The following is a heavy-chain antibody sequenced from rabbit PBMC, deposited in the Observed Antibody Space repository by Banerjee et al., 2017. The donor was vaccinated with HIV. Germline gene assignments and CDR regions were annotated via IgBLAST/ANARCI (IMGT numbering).Heavy chain of an antibody. D-gene: IGHD4-1*01. Sequence: QEQLEESGGDLVKPEGSLTLTCTASGFDLSSYYYMCWVRQAPGKGLEWIACIYTGDGNTYYGSWARRRFTITKSSSTAVTLQTTRLAAAATASFFCAGGLTYICGRGDNDLWGPGTLVTVS. CDR3: AGGLTYICGRGDNDL. CDR1: GFDLSSYYY. V-gene: IGHV1S45*01. CDR2: IYTGDGNT. J-gene: IGHJ4*01.